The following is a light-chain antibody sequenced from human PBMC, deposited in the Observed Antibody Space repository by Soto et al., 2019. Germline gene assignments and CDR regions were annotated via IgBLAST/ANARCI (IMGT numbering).Light chain of an antibody. V-gene: IGKV3-11*01. CDR2: DAS. J-gene: IGKJ4*01. CDR1: QSVSSF. Sequence: EIVLTQSPATLSLSPGERATLSCRASQSVSSFLAWYQQKPGQAPRLLIYDASKRATGIPTRFSGSGSGTDFTLTISSLEPEDVAVYYCQQRINWPLTFGGGTKVEIK. CDR3: QQRINWPLT.